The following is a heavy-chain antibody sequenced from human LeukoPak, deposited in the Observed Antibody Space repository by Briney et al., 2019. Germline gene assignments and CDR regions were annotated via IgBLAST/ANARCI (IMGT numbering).Heavy chain of an antibody. CDR3: AKHKYDYGDLEGGAFDI. CDR1: GFTFSSYA. Sequence: GGSLRLSCAASGFTFSSYAMHWVRQAPGKGLEWVAVISYDGSNKYYADSVKGRFTISRDNAKNSLYLQMNSLRAEDTAVYYCAKHKYDYGDLEGGAFDIWGQGTMVTVSS. V-gene: IGHV3-30*04. J-gene: IGHJ3*02. CDR2: ISYDGSNK. D-gene: IGHD4-17*01.